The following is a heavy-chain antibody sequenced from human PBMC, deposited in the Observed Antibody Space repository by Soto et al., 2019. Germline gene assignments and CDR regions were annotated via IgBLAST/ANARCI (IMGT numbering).Heavy chain of an antibody. Sequence: GASVKVSCKASGGTFSSYSISWVREAPGQGLEWMGGIIPIFGTANYAQKFQGRVTITADESTSTAYMELSSLRSEDTAVYYCARRSPMVRGEGGYYYGMDVWGQGTTVTVSS. J-gene: IGHJ6*02. V-gene: IGHV1-69*13. CDR2: IIPIFGTA. CDR1: GGTFSSYS. D-gene: IGHD3-10*01. CDR3: ARRSPMVRGEGGYYYGMDV.